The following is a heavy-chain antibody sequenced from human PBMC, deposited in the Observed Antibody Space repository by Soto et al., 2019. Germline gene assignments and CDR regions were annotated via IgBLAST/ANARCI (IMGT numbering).Heavy chain of an antibody. CDR2: ISTSSGTI. J-gene: IGHJ4*02. Sequence: QLVESGGGLVQPGESLRLSCAASGFNFVAYSMNWVRQAPGKGLEWVAYISTSSGTIYYRDSVRGRFTVSRDNAQKSLYLQMNSLRVEDTAVYYCARVPGFWGMPPSFDFWGQGVLVTVSS. D-gene: IGHD7-27*01. CDR3: ARVPGFWGMPPSFDF. V-gene: IGHV3-48*04. CDR1: GFNFVAYS.